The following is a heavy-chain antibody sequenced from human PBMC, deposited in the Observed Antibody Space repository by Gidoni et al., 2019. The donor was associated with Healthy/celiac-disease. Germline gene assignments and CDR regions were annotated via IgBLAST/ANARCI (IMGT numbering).Heavy chain of an antibody. D-gene: IGHD3-16*01. CDR2: IYPSGST. J-gene: IGHJ4*02. CDR1: GGSLSNFY. V-gene: IGHV4-4*07. CDR3: ARVRRFWGSHGGTFDS. Sequence: QVQLQESGPGLVKPSETLSLTCTVSGGSLSNFYWSGIRQPAGKGLEWIGRIYPSGSTNYNSSLKSRLTMSRDTSKNQFSLKLSSVTAADTAVYYCARVRRFWGSHGGTFDSWGQGTLVTVAS.